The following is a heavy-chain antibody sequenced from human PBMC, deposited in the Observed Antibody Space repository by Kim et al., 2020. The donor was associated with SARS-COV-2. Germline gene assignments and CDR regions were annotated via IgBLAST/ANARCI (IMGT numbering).Heavy chain of an antibody. Sequence: SETLSLTCAVSGGSISSSNWWSWVRQPPGKGLEWIGEIYHSGSTNYNPSLKSRVTISVDKSKNQFSLKLSSVTAADTAVYYCARDYSSNPYGGNTPFDYWGQGTLVTVSS. V-gene: IGHV4-4*02. CDR2: IYHSGST. CDR3: ARDYSSNPYGGNTPFDY. D-gene: IGHD4-17*01. CDR1: GGSISSSNW. J-gene: IGHJ4*02.